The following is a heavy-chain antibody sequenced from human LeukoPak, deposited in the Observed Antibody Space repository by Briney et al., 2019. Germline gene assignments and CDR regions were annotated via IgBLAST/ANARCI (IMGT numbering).Heavy chain of an antibody. D-gene: IGHD6-19*01. V-gene: IGHV3-74*01. CDR1: GFTFSTYW. CDR3: ARPETQYSSGLDGFDI. J-gene: IGHJ3*02. CDR2: INSDGSRT. Sequence: GGSLRLACAASGFTFSTYWMHWVRQAPGKGLVWVSRINSDGSRTTYADSVKGRFTISRDNAKNTLYLQMNSLRTEDTAVYYCARPETQYSSGLDGFDIWGQGTMVTVSS.